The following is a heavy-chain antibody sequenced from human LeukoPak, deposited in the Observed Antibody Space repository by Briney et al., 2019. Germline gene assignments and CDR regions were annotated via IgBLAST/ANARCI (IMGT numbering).Heavy chain of an antibody. CDR2: ISAYNGNT. CDR1: GYTFTSYG. V-gene: IGHV1-18*04. Sequence: ASVTVSCKASGYTFTSYGISWVRQAPGQGIEWMGWISAYNGNTNYAQKLQGRVTMTTDTSTSTAYMELRSLRSDDTAVYYCARDVGPYVQQQLVPVWFDPWGQGTLVTVSS. CDR3: ARDVGPYVQQQLVPVWFDP. D-gene: IGHD6-13*01. J-gene: IGHJ5*02.